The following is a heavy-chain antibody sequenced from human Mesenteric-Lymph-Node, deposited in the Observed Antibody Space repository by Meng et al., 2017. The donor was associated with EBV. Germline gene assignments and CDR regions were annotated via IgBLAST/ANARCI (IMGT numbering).Heavy chain of an antibody. Sequence: QVKLKESGPGLVKPSDPLSLTCNVSGGSINSFYWSWIRQPPGKGLEWIGYIYHSGSTNYNPSLKSRVTMSVDMSKNQFSLKLSSVTAADTAVYYCARGEVFDSWGQGTLVTVSS. CDR3: ARGEVFDS. CDR1: GGSINSFY. V-gene: IGHV4-59*07. CDR2: IYHSGST. J-gene: IGHJ4*02.